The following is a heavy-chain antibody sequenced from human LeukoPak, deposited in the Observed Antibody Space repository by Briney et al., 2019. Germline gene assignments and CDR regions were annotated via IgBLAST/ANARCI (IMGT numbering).Heavy chain of an antibody. D-gene: IGHD3-9*01. CDR2: ISYDGSNK. CDR1: GFTFISYA. Sequence: PGRSLRLSCAASGFTFISYAMHWVRQAPGKGLEWVAVISYDGSNKYFADSVKGRFTISRDNSKNTLYLQMNSLRAEDTAVYYCARDGRGFDWLSYFDHWGQGTLVTVSS. J-gene: IGHJ4*02. CDR3: ARDGRGFDWLSYFDH. V-gene: IGHV3-30*04.